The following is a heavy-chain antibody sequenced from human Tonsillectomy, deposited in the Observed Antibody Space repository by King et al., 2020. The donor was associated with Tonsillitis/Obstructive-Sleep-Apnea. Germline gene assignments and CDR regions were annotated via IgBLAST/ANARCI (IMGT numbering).Heavy chain of an antibody. Sequence: QLVQSGGGLVQPGGSLRLSCAASRFTFSNYAMSWVRQAPGKGLEWVSSISDSGTGTHYVDSVKGRFTISRDNSRKTLYLQMNSLRAEDTAVYYCAGGPAGADYYYMDVWGKGTTVTVSS. CDR1: RFTFSNYA. CDR3: AGGPAGADYYYMDV. V-gene: IGHV3-23*04. D-gene: IGHD6-19*01. J-gene: IGHJ6*03. CDR2: ISDSGTGT.